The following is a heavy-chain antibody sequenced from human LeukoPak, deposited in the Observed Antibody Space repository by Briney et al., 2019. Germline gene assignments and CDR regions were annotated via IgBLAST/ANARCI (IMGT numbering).Heavy chain of an antibody. Sequence: PGGSLRLSCAASGFTFSRYWMHWVRQAPGKGLMWVSRISPDGSTTLYADSVKGRFTISRDNAKNTLYLQMNSLRAEDTAVYYCARDGSLDYDFWSGYYHDYWGQGTLVTVSS. CDR1: GFTFSRYW. V-gene: IGHV3-74*03. J-gene: IGHJ4*02. CDR3: ARDGSLDYDFWSGYYHDY. CDR2: ISPDGSTT. D-gene: IGHD3-3*01.